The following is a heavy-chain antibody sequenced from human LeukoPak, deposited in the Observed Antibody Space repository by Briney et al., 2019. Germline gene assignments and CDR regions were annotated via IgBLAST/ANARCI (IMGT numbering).Heavy chain of an antibody. V-gene: IGHV4-4*07. CDR2: IYISGTT. CDR1: GGSISSSY. Sequence: SETLSLTCTVSGGSISSSYWSWIRQPAGKGLEWIGRIYISGTTNYNPSLKSRVTMSVDTSKNQFSLKVTSVTAADTAVYYCARCVSHGFDVWGQGTMVTVSS. CDR3: ARCVSHGFDV. J-gene: IGHJ3*01.